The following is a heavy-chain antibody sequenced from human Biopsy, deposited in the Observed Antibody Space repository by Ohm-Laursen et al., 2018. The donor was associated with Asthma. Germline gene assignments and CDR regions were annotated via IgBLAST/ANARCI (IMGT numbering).Heavy chain of an antibody. CDR3: AVYSSGGFDY. CDR1: GDSIRRDY. J-gene: IGHJ4*02. D-gene: IGHD6-6*01. V-gene: IGHV4-59*03. Sequence: TLSLTCIVSGDSIRRDYWSWIRQPPGRGLEWVGYIYYSGSTNYNPSLKSRITISVDASKNQFSLKLNSVTAADTAIYYCAVYSSGGFDYWGQGSLVTVSS. CDR2: IYYSGST.